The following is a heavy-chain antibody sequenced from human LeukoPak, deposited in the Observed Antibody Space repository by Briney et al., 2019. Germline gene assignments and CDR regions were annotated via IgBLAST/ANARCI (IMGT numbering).Heavy chain of an antibody. J-gene: IGHJ6*03. CDR2: VYYSGST. CDR1: NGSISSSSYY. D-gene: IGHD6-6*01. V-gene: IGHV4-39*07. CDR3: ARDGSARPGYYMDV. Sequence: PSETLSLTCTVSNGSISSSSYYWGWIRQPPGEGLEWIGSVYYSGSTHYNPSLKSRVTISLDTSKNQFSLKLTSVTAADTAVYHCARDGSARPGYYMDVWGKGTTVTVSS.